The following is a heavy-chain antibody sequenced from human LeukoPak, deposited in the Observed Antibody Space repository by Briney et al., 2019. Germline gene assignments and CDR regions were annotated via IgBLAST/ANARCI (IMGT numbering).Heavy chain of an antibody. CDR3: AREPYYYGSGSPYFDY. Sequence: GGSLRLSCAASGFTFSSYSMNWVRQAPGKGLEWISYISSSSSTIYYADSVKGRFTISRDNAKNSLYLQMNSLRAEDTAVYYCAREPYYYGSGSPYFDYWGQGTLVTVSS. D-gene: IGHD3-10*01. CDR2: ISSSSSTI. J-gene: IGHJ4*02. CDR1: GFTFSSYS. V-gene: IGHV3-48*01.